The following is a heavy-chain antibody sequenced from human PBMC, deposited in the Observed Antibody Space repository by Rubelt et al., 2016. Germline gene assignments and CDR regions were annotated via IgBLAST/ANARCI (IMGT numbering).Heavy chain of an antibody. Sequence: QVQLQQWGAGLLKPSETLSLTCTVSGGSISSSSYYWGWIRQPPGKGLEWIGSIYYSGGTYYNPSLKVRVTISVDTSKNQFSLKLSSVTAADTAVYYCARHRAAASHNWFDPWGQGTLVTVSS. J-gene: IGHJ5*02. D-gene: IGHD6-13*01. CDR2: IYYSGGT. CDR1: GGSISSSSYY. CDR3: ARHRAAASHNWFDP. V-gene: IGHV4-39*01.